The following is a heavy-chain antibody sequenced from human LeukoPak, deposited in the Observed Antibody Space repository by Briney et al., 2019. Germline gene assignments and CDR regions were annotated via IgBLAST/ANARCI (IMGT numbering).Heavy chain of an antibody. V-gene: IGHV4-34*01. CDR3: ARGSPGRRSEYYDFLYYFDY. CDR1: GGSFSGYY. D-gene: IGHD3-3*01. J-gene: IGHJ4*02. Sequence: SETLSLTCAVYGGSFSGYYWSWIRQPPGKGLEWIGEINHSGSTNYNPSLKSRVTISVDTSKSQFSLKLSSVTAADTAVYYCARGSPGRRSEYYDFLYYFDYWGQGTLVTVSS. CDR2: INHSGST.